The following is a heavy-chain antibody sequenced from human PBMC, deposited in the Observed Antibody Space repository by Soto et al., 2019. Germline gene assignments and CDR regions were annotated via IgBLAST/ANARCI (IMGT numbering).Heavy chain of an antibody. Sequence: SAPLSLTSSLSGASIGSTYWSWIRQSPGKGLEWIGYTFNSGNTNYNPSLKSRVTISVDTSKNELSLKLNSVTAADTAVYYCARTTYRLNLGTVLHYFDSWGQGTLVTVSS. D-gene: IGHD3-16*02. CDR2: TFNSGNT. CDR3: ARTTYRLNLGTVLHYFDS. J-gene: IGHJ4*02. CDR1: GASIGSTY. V-gene: IGHV4-4*09.